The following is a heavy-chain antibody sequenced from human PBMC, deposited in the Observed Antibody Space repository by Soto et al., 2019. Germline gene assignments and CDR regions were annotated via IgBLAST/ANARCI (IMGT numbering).Heavy chain of an antibody. CDR3: ARTSLTLTGFYPGADY. CDR1: GFSLSNGRMG. Sequence: QVTLKESGPVLVKPTETLTLTCTVSGFSLSNGRMGVSWIRQPPGKALEWLAHIFSNDEKYYSTSLKSRLTISKDTSKRQVVLTMTNMDPVDTATYSCARTSLTLTGFYPGADYWGQGTLVPVSS. J-gene: IGHJ4*02. CDR2: IFSNDEK. V-gene: IGHV2-26*01. D-gene: IGHD3-9*01.